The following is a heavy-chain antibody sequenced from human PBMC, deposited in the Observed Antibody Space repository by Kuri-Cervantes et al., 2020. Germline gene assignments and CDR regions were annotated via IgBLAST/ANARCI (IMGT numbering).Heavy chain of an antibody. CDR3: ARDTRWFGELLFVY. V-gene: IGHV3-23*01. Sequence: GGSLRPACAAAGFTFSSYWMSWVRQAPGKGLEWVSAISGSGGSTYYADSVKGRFTISRDNSKNTLYLQMGRLRAEDMAVYYCARDTRWFGELLFVYWGQGTLVTVSS. D-gene: IGHD3-10*01. J-gene: IGHJ4*02. CDR1: GFTFSSYW. CDR2: ISGSGGST.